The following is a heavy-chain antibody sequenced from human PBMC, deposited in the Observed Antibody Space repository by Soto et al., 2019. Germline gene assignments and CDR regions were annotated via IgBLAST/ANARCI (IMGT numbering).Heavy chain of an antibody. CDR2: ISYDGSNK. Sequence: QVQLVESGGGVVQPGRSLRLSCAASGFTFSSYAMHWVRQAPGKGLEWVAVISYDGSNKYYADAVKGRFTSSRGNSKNTLYLQRNSLRAEDTAVYYCARAPPYSSSLNWFDPWGQGTLVTVSS. J-gene: IGHJ5*02. D-gene: IGHD6-13*01. V-gene: IGHV3-30-3*01. CDR1: GFTFSSYA. CDR3: ARAPPYSSSLNWFDP.